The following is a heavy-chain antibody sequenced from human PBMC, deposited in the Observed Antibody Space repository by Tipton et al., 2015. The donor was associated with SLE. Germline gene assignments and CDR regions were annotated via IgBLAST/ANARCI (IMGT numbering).Heavy chain of an antibody. Sequence: TLSLTCTVSGVSISTGGHYWSWVRQHPGKGLEFIGYIFPNGTTLYNPSLKSRVSMSVASSRNQFSLKLTSVTAADTAVYYCARSGGTSNFDPPGYWGQGTLVTVSS. CDR3: ARSGGTSNFDPPGY. J-gene: IGHJ4*02. CDR2: IFPNGTT. V-gene: IGHV4-31*03. D-gene: IGHD4-11*01. CDR1: GVSISTGGHY.